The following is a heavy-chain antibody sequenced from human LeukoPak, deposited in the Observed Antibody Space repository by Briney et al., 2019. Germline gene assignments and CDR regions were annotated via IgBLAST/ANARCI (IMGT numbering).Heavy chain of an antibody. J-gene: IGHJ5*02. Sequence: SETLSLTCAVYGGSFSGYYWSWIRQPPGKGLEWIGEINHSGSTNYNPSLKSRVTIFVDTSKNQFSLNLSSVTAADTAVYYCARHQYYGSGSRWFDPWGQGTLVTVSS. V-gene: IGHV4-34*01. CDR3: ARHQYYGSGSRWFDP. D-gene: IGHD3-10*01. CDR1: GGSFSGYY. CDR2: INHSGST.